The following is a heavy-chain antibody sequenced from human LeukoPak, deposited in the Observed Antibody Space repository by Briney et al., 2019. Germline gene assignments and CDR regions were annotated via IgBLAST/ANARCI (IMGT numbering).Heavy chain of an antibody. V-gene: IGHV4-31*11. CDR3: ARRDSAVGHYFDY. Sequence: SETLSLTCAVYGGSFSGYYWSWIRQHPGKGLEWIGYIYYSGSTYYNPSLKSRVTISVDTSKNQFSLKLSSVTAADTAVYYCARRDSAVGHYFDYWGQGTLVTVSS. J-gene: IGHJ4*02. CDR1: GGSFSGYY. D-gene: IGHD1-26*01. CDR2: IYYSGST.